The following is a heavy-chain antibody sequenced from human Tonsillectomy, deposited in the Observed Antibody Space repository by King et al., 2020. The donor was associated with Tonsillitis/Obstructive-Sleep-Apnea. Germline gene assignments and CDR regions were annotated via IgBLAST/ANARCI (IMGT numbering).Heavy chain of an antibody. CDR1: GFTFSSSW. CDR3: AGESNPRPFDY. J-gene: IGHJ4*02. V-gene: IGHV3-7*04. Sequence: QLVQSGGGLVQPGGSLRLSCAASGFTFSSSWMSWVRQAPGKGLEWVANIKPDGSEKYYVDSVKGRFTISRDNAKNSLYLQMKSLRAEDPAGYYFAGESNPRPFDYWGQGTLVTVSS. CDR2: IKPDGSEK.